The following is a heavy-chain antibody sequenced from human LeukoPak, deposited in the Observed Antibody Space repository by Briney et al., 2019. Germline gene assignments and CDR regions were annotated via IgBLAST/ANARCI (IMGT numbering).Heavy chain of an antibody. CDR3: ASLYFDY. CDR1: GGSFSGHY. V-gene: IGHV4-34*01. J-gene: IGHJ4*02. CDR2: INHSGST. Sequence: SETLSLTCAVYGGSFSGHYWSWIRQPPGKGLEWIGEINHSGSTNYNPSLKSRVTISVDTSKNQFSLKLSSVTAADTAVYYCASLYFDYWGQGTLVTVSS.